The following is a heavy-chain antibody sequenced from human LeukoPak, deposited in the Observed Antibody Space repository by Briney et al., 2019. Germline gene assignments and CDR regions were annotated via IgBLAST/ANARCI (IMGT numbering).Heavy chain of an antibody. Sequence: ASVKVSCKASGGTFSSYAIIWVRQAPGQGLEWMGGIIPIFGTANYAQKFQGRVTITTDESTSTAYMELSSLRSEDTAVYYCARAPNIAAVHEVGRAFEIWGQGTMVTVSS. CDR1: GGTFSSYA. D-gene: IGHD6-13*01. CDR3: ARAPNIAAVHEVGRAFEI. V-gene: IGHV1-69*05. J-gene: IGHJ3*02. CDR2: IIPIFGTA.